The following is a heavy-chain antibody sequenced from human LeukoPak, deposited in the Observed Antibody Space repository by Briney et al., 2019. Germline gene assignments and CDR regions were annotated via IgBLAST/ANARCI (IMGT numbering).Heavy chain of an antibody. V-gene: IGHV3-23*01. CDR2: ISGSGGST. J-gene: IGHJ4*02. D-gene: IGHD4-17*01. CDR3: AKETLFTVRGY. Sequence: PSETLSLTCAVYGGSFSGYYWSWIRQPPGKGLEWVSAISGSGGSTYYADSVKGRFTISRDNSKNTLYLQMNSLRAEDTAVYYCAKETLFTVRGYWGQGTLVTVSS. CDR1: GGSFSGYY.